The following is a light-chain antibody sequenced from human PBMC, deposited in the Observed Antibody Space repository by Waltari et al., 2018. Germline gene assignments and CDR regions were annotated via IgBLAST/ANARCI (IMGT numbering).Light chain of an antibody. CDR3: QQYNNWLTWT. CDR2: GAS. J-gene: IGKJ1*01. Sequence: EVGIKQSPATLSVSPGERATLSCRASQSVSSNLAWYQQRPGQAPRLLIYGASTRATGIPARFSGSGSGTEFTLTISSLQSEDFAIYYCQQYNNWLTWTFGQGTKVEIK. CDR1: QSVSSN. V-gene: IGKV3-15*01.